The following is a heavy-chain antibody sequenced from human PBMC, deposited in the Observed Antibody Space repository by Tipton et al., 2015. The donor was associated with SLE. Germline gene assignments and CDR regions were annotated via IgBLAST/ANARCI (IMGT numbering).Heavy chain of an antibody. D-gene: IGHD6-19*01. V-gene: IGHV4-59*12. J-gene: IGHJ5*02. CDR3: ARVTSSGWTESWFDP. CDR1: GSSISSYY. CDR2: IYYSGST. Sequence: LRLSCTVSGSSISSYYWSWIRQPPGKGLEWIGYIYYSGSTNYNPSLKSRVTMSVDTSKNQFSLKLSSVTAADTAVYYCARVTSSGWTESWFDPWGQGTLVTVSS.